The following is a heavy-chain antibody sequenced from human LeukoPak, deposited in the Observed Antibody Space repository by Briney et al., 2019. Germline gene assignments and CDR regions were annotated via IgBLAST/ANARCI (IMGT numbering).Heavy chain of an antibody. CDR2: IISNLGTT. CDR1: GGTSNSHA. CDR3: ATTNDGGGYQWGDFFDY. D-gene: IGHD3-22*01. J-gene: IGHJ4*02. V-gene: IGHV1-69*04. Sequence: SVKVSCKASGGTSNSHAISWVRQAPGQGLEWMGRIISNLGTTNRAQKFQDRVTLTADKSTNTAYMELTSLTSDDTAIYYCATTNDGGGYQWGDFFDYWGQGTLVTVSS.